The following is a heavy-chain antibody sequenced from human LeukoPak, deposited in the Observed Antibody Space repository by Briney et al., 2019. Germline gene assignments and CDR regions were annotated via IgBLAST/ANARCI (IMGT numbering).Heavy chain of an antibody. CDR2: ISGSGGST. J-gene: IGHJ5*02. CDR3: AKTLAAARRGRLFDP. Sequence: GGSLRLSCAASGFTFSSYAMSWVRQAPGKGLEWVSAISGSGGSTYYADSVKGRFTISRDNSKNTLYLQMNSLRAEDTAVYYCAKTLAAARRGRLFDPWGQGTLVTVSS. D-gene: IGHD6-13*01. V-gene: IGHV3-23*01. CDR1: GFTFSSYA.